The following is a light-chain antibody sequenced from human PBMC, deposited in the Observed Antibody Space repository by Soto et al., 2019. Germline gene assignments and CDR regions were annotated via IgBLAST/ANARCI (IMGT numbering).Light chain of an antibody. CDR1: QRVSSSY. CDR3: QQYHSSPVT. Sequence: EIVLTQSPGTLSLSPGERATLSCRASQRVSSSYLAWYQQKPGQTPRLLIYGASDRATGIPDRFSGNGSGTDFTLTISRLEPEDFAVYYCQQYHSSPVTFGQGTKVEIK. V-gene: IGKV3-20*01. CDR2: GAS. J-gene: IGKJ1*01.